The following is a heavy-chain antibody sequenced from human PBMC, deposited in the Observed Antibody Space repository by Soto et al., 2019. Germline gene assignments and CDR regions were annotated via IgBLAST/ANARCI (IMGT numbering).Heavy chain of an antibody. CDR1: GGSFSGYY. J-gene: IGHJ4*02. CDR2: INHSGST. Sequence: QVQLQQWGAGLLKPSETLSLTCAVYGGSFSGYYWNWIRQPPGKGLEWIGEINHSGSTNYIATLRRGVTIAVDTYKHQFYLNLSSVTAADTALYYGARGPMTTVTTSMSAFDSWGQGTLVTVSS. CDR3: ARGPMTTVTTSMSAFDS. V-gene: IGHV4-34*01. D-gene: IGHD4-17*01.